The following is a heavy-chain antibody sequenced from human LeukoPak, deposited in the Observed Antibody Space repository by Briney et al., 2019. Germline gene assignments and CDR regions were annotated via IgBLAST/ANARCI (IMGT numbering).Heavy chain of an antibody. V-gene: IGHV4-59*08. J-gene: IGHJ4*02. Sequence: SETLSLTCTVSGGSISSYYWSWIRQPPGKGLEWIGYIYYSGSTNYNPSLKSRVTISVDTSKNQFSLKLSSVTAADTAVYYCARLDAGYYGSGSYYYWGQGTLVTVSS. CDR2: IYYSGST. CDR1: GGSISSYY. CDR3: ARLDAGYYGSGSYYY. D-gene: IGHD3-10*01.